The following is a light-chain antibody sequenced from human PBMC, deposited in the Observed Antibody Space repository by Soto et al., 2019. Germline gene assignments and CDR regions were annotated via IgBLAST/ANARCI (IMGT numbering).Light chain of an antibody. CDR2: EVS. CDR1: SSDVGGYNY. V-gene: IGLV2-14*01. J-gene: IGLJ2*01. Sequence: QSALTQPASVSGSPGQSITISCTGTSSDVGGYNYVSWYQQHPGKAPKLMIYEVSNRPSGVSNRFSGSKSGNTASLTISGPQAEDGVDYSCSSYTPSSTHVVFGGGTKLTVL. CDR3: SSYTPSSTHVV.